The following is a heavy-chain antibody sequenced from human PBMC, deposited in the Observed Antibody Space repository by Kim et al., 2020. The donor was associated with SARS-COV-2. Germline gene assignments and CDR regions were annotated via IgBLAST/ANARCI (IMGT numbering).Heavy chain of an antibody. CDR1: GFTVSSYG. J-gene: IGHJ6*01. CDR3: AKGWQLVRKGMYGMDA. D-gene: IGHD6-6*01. Sequence: GGSLRLSCTASGFTVSSYGMSWVRQAPGKGLEWVSAISGSGGSTYYADSVRGRFTISRDNAKNTLYLQMNSLSAEDTAVYYCAKGWQLVRKGMYGMDAWG. CDR2: ISGSGGST. V-gene: IGHV3-23*01.